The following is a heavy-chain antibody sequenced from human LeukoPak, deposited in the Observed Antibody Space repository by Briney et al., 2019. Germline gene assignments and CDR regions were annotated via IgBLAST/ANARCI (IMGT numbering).Heavy chain of an antibody. D-gene: IGHD3-22*01. CDR1: GYTFTGYY. CDR2: INPNSGGP. CDR3: ARALTAGYDSSGYPLLC. V-gene: IGHV1-2*02. J-gene: IGHJ4*02. Sequence: ASVKVSCKASGYTFTGYYMHWVRQAPGQGLEWMGWINPNSGGPIYAQKFQGRVTMTRDTSISTAYMELSRLRSDDTAVYYCARALTAGYDSSGYPLLCWGQGTLVTVSS.